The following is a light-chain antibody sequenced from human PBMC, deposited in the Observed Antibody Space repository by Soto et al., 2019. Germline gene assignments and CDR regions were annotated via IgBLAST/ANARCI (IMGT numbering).Light chain of an antibody. Sequence: EIVMTQSPATLSVSPGERATLSCRASQSVSSNLAWYQQKPGQAPTLLIYGASARATGIPARFSGSGSGTDFTLTISRLEPEDFAVYYCQQYGSSRTFGQGTKVEIK. J-gene: IGKJ1*01. CDR3: QQYGSSRT. CDR1: QSVSSN. V-gene: IGKV3-15*01. CDR2: GAS.